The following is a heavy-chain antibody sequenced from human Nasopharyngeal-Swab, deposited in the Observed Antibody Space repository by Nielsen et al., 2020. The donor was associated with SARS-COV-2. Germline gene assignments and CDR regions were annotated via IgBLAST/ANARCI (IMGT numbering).Heavy chain of an antibody. V-gene: IGHV5-51*01. J-gene: IGHJ4*02. CDR3: ARLLLWFGELMFDY. D-gene: IGHD3-10*01. CDR1: GYSFTSYW. CDR2: IYPGDSDT. Sequence: ESLKISCTGSGYSFTSYWIGWVRQMPGKGLEWMGIIYPGDSDTRYSPSFQGQVTISADKSISTAYPQWSSLKASDTAMYYCARLLLWFGELMFDYWGQGTLVTVSS.